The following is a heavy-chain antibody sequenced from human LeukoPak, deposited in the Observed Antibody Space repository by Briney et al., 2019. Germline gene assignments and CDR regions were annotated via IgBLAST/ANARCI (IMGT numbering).Heavy chain of an antibody. CDR1: GGSISTYY. V-gene: IGHV4-59*01. CDR2: SDYSGST. CDR3: ARVEWELLGFDY. J-gene: IGHJ4*02. Sequence: SETLSLTCTVSGGSISTYYWSWIRQSPGKGLEWIGYSDYSGSTNYNPSLKSRVTISVDTSKNQCSLKLTSVTAEDTAVYYCARVEWELLGFDYWGQGALVTVSS. D-gene: IGHD1-26*01.